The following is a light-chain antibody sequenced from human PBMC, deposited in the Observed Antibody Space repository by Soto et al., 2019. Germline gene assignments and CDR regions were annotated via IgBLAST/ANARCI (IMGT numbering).Light chain of an antibody. CDR2: EVN. CDR1: SSDVGGYNY. J-gene: IGLJ1*01. V-gene: IGLV2-8*01. CDR3: SSYADSSNV. Sequence: QSVLTQPPSASGSPGQSVAITYTGTSSDVGGYNYVSWYQQHPGKAPKLMIYEVNKRPSGVPDRFSGSKSGNTASLTVSGLQAEDEADYYCSSYADSSNVFGTGTKVTVL.